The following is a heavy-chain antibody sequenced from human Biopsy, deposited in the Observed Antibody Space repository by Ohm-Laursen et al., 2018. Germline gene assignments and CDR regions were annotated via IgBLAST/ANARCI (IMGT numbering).Heavy chain of an antibody. CDR1: GFNFSAYG. CDR3: VTDRLDDITKVRGIMTD. J-gene: IGHJ4*02. CDR2: TWDDGSHQ. V-gene: IGHV3-33*01. Sequence: SLRLSCAASGFNFSAYGMHWVRQAPDKGLEWVALTWDDGSHQYYADSVKGRFTISRDNSKNSLYLHINTLRVEDTAVYYCVTDRLDDITKVRGIMTDWGQGTLVIVS. D-gene: IGHD3-10*01.